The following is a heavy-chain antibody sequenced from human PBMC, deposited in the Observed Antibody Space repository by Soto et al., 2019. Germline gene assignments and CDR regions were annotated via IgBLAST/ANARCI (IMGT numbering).Heavy chain of an antibody. Sequence: SETLSLTCAVSGGSISSGGYSWSWIRQPPGKGLEWVGYIYHSGSTYYNPSLKSRVTISIDRSKNQFSLKLSSVTAADTAVYYCTRSSSTVTTLDYWGQGTLVTFSS. CDR1: GGSISSGGYS. CDR2: IYHSGST. V-gene: IGHV4-30-2*01. J-gene: IGHJ4*02. CDR3: TRSSSTVTTLDY. D-gene: IGHD2-2*01.